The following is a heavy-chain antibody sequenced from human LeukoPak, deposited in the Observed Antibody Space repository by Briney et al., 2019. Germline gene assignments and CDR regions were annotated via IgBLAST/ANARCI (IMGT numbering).Heavy chain of an antibody. D-gene: IGHD3-10*01. CDR3: ARGVVRGGDY. Sequence: ASVKVSCRASGYTFTGYYMHWVRQAPGQGLEWMGWINPNSGGTNYAQKFQGRVTMTRNTSISTAYMELSSLRSEDPAVYYCARGVVRGGDYWGQGTLVTVSS. CDR1: GYTFTGYY. V-gene: IGHV1-2*02. J-gene: IGHJ4*02. CDR2: INPNSGGT.